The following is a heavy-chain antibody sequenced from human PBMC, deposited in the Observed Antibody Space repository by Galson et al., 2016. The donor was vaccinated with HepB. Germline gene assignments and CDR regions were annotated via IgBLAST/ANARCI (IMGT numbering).Heavy chain of an antibody. V-gene: IGHV3-21*01. CDR3: ASERLDRSGYSYPDAFEI. CDR1: GITLRGYA. D-gene: IGHD3-22*01. Sequence: SLRLSCAASGITLRGYAMNWVRQAPGKGLDWVSCISRGGTYTYYADSVKGRFTVSRDNAKNSLYLQMNNLRAEDTALYYCASERLDRSGYSYPDAFEIWGLVTMVTVSS. J-gene: IGHJ3*02. CDR2: ISRGGTYT.